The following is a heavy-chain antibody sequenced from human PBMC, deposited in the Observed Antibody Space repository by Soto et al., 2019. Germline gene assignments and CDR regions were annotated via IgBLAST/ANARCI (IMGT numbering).Heavy chain of an antibody. CDR3: ASSMGRGGNDY. CDR2: IKTDGSEK. V-gene: IGHV3-7*05. CDR1: GFTFSDYW. D-gene: IGHD3-10*01. J-gene: IGHJ4*02. Sequence: EVRLVESGGGLVQPGGSLRLSCAASGFTFSDYWMSWVRQAPGKGLECVANIKTDGSEKYYVDPVKGRFTISRDNATNSLYLQMNSLRAEDTAVYYCASSMGRGGNDYWGQGTLVAVSS.